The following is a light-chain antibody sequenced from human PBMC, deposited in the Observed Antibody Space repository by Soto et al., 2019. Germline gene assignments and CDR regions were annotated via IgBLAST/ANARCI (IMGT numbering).Light chain of an antibody. CDR1: QSIRNNY. Sequence: EIVLTQSPGTLSLSPGDRATLSCRASQSIRNNYLVWYQQKPGQAPRLLMSGPSSRATGIPDRFSGSGSGTDFTLTISSLEPEDFAVYYCQQRRNLPWTFGPGTKVGYQ. CDR3: QQRRNLPWT. V-gene: IGKV3D-20*02. J-gene: IGKJ3*01. CDR2: GPS.